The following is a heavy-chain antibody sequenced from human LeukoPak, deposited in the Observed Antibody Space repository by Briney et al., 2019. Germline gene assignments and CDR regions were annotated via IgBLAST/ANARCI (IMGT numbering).Heavy chain of an antibody. Sequence: SETLSLTCAVYGGSFSGYYWSWIRQPPGKGLEWIGEINHSGSTNYNPSLKSRVTISVDTSKNQFSLKLSSVTAADTAVYYCAGHPLVDNWFDPWGQGTLVTVSS. D-gene: IGHD2-15*01. J-gene: IGHJ5*02. CDR3: AGHPLVDNWFDP. CDR2: INHSGST. CDR1: GGSFSGYY. V-gene: IGHV4-34*01.